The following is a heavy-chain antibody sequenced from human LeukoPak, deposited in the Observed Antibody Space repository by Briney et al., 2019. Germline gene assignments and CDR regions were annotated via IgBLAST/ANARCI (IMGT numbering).Heavy chain of an antibody. CDR1: GYSFTNYW. D-gene: IGHD5-18*01. V-gene: IGHV5-51*01. CDR2: IYPGDSDT. J-gene: IGHJ4*02. CDR3: ARLGDNTAFAY. Sequence: HGASLKISCKGSGYSFTNYWIGWVRQMPGKGLEWMGIIYPGDSDTRSSPSFQGQVTFSADKSISTAYPQWSSLKASDTAMYYCARLGDNTAFAYWGQGTLVPVSS.